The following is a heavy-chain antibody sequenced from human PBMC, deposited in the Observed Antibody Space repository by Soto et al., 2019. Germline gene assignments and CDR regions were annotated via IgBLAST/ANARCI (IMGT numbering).Heavy chain of an antibody. Sequence: SVKVSCKASGGTFGSYAISWVRQAPGQGLEWMGGIIPIFGTANYAQKFQGRVTITADESTSTAYMELSSLRSEDTAVYYCARALAAYGDYEPNWFDPWGQGTLVTVS. CDR3: ARALAAYGDYEPNWFDP. CDR2: IIPIFGTA. CDR1: GGTFGSYA. J-gene: IGHJ5*02. D-gene: IGHD4-17*01. V-gene: IGHV1-69*13.